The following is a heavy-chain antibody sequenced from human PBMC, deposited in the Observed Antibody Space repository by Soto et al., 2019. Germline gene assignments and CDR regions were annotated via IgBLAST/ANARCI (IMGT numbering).Heavy chain of an antibody. Sequence: QLQLQGSGPGLVKASETLSLTCIVSGGSISEKYWNWVRQPPGKGLEWIGLIFANGHTDYNPSLKSRVTMSVDASKNQFSLRLTSMTAADTAVYYCVASLAASGLNWLDPWGRGTLVTVSS. D-gene: IGHD6-13*01. CDR2: IFANGHT. V-gene: IGHV4-4*07. CDR3: VASLAASGLNWLDP. CDR1: GGSISEKY. J-gene: IGHJ5*02.